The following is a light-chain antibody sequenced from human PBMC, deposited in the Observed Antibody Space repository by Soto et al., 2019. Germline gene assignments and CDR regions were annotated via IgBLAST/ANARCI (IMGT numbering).Light chain of an antibody. CDR1: SSDVGGYNY. CDR2: DVS. V-gene: IGLV2-14*01. J-gene: IGLJ1*01. CDR3: SSYTSSSTYV. Sequence: QSVLTQPASVSGSPGQSITISCTGTSSDVGGYNYVSWYQQHPGKAPKLMIYDVSNRPSGVSNRFSGYKSGNTASLTISLLQTEEEANYYRSSYTSSSTYVFGTGTKLTVL.